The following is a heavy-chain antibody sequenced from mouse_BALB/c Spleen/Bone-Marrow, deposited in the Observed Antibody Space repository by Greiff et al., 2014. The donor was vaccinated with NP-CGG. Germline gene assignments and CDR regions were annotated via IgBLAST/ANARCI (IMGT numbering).Heavy chain of an antibody. V-gene: IGHV1-82*01. J-gene: IGHJ4*01. Sequence: VQLVESGPELVKPGASVKISCKASGYAFSSSWMNWVKQRPGQGLEWIGRIYPGDGDTNYNGKFKGKATLTADKSSSTAYMQLSSLTSVDSAVYFCASNYYGSSYAMDYWGQGTSVTVSS. D-gene: IGHD1-1*01. CDR1: GYAFSSSW. CDR3: ASNYYGSSYAMDY. CDR2: IYPGDGDT.